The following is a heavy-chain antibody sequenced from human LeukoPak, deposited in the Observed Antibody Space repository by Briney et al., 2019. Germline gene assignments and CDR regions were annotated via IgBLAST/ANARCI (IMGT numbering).Heavy chain of an antibody. Sequence: ASVKVSCKAYGYRFRDHYIHWVRQAPGQGPEYLGWINPNSGGTNYAQKFQGRVTLTRDTSIDTAYIHLDSLTSDDTAVYFCARGYFGDYVLDTWGQGTLVTVSS. J-gene: IGHJ5*02. CDR2: INPNSGGT. D-gene: IGHD4-17*01. CDR1: GYRFRDHY. CDR3: ARGYFGDYVLDT. V-gene: IGHV1-2*02.